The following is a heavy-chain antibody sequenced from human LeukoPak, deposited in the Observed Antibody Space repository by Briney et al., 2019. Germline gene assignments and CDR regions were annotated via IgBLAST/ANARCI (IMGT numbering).Heavy chain of an antibody. Sequence: GGSLRLSCAASGFTFSNYWMSWVRQAPGKGLEWVANIKQDGSEKFYVDSVKGRLTISRDNAKNSLYLQMNSLRAEDTAVYYCARDGDRGYSFDYWGQGTLVTVSS. CDR3: ARDGDRGYSFDY. J-gene: IGHJ4*02. CDR2: IKQDGSEK. D-gene: IGHD5-18*01. CDR1: GFTFSNYW. V-gene: IGHV3-7*01.